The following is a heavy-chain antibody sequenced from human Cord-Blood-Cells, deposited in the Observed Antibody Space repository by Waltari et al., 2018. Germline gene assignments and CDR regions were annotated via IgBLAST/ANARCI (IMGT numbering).Heavy chain of an antibody. CDR3: ARGVVVVPAAMYNWFDP. CDR2: IYDRGGT. CDR1: GYSISSGYY. J-gene: IGHJ5*02. D-gene: IGHD2-2*01. Sequence: QVQLQESGPGLVKPSETLSLTCTVSGYSISSGYYWGWIRQPPGKGLEWIGSIYDRGGTYNNPSLKSRVTISVDTSKNQFSLKLSSVTAADTAVYYCARGVVVVPAAMYNWFDPWGQGTLVTVSS. V-gene: IGHV4-38-2*02.